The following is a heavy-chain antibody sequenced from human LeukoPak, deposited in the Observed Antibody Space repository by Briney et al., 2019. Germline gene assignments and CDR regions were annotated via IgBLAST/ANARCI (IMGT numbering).Heavy chain of an antibody. CDR3: AREPGASLDV. Sequence: ASVKVSCKASGYTFTSYDINGVRQATGQGLEWMGWMNPNSGNTGYAQKFQGRVTITRNTSISTAYMERSSLRSEATDVYYCAREPGASLDVWGKGTTVTVSS. J-gene: IGHJ6*04. D-gene: IGHD3-10*01. V-gene: IGHV1-8*03. CDR1: GYTFTSYD. CDR2: MNPNSGNT.